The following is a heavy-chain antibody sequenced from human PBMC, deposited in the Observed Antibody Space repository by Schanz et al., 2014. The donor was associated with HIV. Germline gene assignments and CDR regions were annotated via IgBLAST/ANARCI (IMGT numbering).Heavy chain of an antibody. J-gene: IGHJ4*02. CDR3: AKPEYDSRGNSQSHFDY. CDR2: ISESGGRT. CDR1: GFNFNNYA. V-gene: IGHV3-23*01. Sequence: EVQLLESGGGLEQPGGSLRLSCAASGFNFNNYAMTWVRQAPGKGLEWVSSISESGGRTYYADSVNGRFTISRDNSKNTLYLQSTHMRIVDTAVYYCAKPEYDSRGNSQSHFDYWGQGTLVTVSS. D-gene: IGHD3-22*01.